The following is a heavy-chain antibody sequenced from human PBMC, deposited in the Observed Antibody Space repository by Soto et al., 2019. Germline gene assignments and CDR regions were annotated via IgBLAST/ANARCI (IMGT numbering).Heavy chain of an antibody. V-gene: IGHV4-34*01. D-gene: IGHD3-10*01. Sequence: SETLSLTCAVYGGSFSGYYWSWIRQPPGKGLEWIGEINHSGSTNYNPSLKSRVTISVDTSKNQFSLKLSSVTAADTAVYYCARRVRYPPRYYYYYYMDVWGKGTTVTVSS. CDR2: INHSGST. J-gene: IGHJ6*03. CDR1: GGSFSGYY. CDR3: ARRVRYPPRYYYYYYMDV.